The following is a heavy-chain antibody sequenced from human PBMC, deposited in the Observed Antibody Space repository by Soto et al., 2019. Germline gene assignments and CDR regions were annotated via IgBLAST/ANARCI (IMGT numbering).Heavy chain of an antibody. V-gene: IGHV3-33*01. CDR3: ARDEGYCSSTSCYATHYYYYYGMDV. CDR1: GFTFSQFG. J-gene: IGHJ6*02. Sequence: GGSLRLSCAASGFTFSQFGMHWVRQAPGKGLEWVAIIWYDGSHKYYADSVKGRFTISRDNSKNTVSLHMDSLGVEDTAMYYCARDEGYCSSTSCYATHYYYYYGMDVWGQGTTVTVSS. D-gene: IGHD2-2*01. CDR2: IWYDGSHK.